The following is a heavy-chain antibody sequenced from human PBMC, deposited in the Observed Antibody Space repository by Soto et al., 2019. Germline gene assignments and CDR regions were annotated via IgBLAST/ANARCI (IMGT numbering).Heavy chain of an antibody. V-gene: IGHV3-23*01. CDR1: GFTFSNFA. D-gene: IGHD3-3*01. Sequence: PGGSLRLSCAASGFTFSNFAMSWVRQAPGKGLEWVSAISGSGGSTYYADSVKGRFTISRDNSKNTLYLQMNSLRAEDTAVYYCAKGAKNTQSTIFGVIIIPYYYYYYMDVWGKGTTVTVSS. CDR3: AKGAKNTQSTIFGVIIIPYYYYYYMDV. J-gene: IGHJ6*03. CDR2: ISGSGGST.